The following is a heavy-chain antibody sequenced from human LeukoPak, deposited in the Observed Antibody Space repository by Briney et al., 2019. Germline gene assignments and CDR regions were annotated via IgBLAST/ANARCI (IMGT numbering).Heavy chain of an antibody. CDR2: ISGRADLT. CDR1: GFTVSSYY. J-gene: IGHJ4*02. CDR3: AKATVYNYGSGAFDY. V-gene: IGHV3-23*01. D-gene: IGHD3-10*01. Sequence: PGGSLRLSCAASGFTVSSYYMNWVRQAPGKGLEWVASISGRADLTFYADSVKGRFTISRDNSKNSLFLYMNSLTVEDTAIYYCAKATVYNYGSGAFDYWGLGTLVTVSS.